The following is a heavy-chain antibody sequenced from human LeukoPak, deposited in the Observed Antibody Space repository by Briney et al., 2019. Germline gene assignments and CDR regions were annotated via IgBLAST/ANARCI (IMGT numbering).Heavy chain of an antibody. CDR1: GESFSGYY. Sequence: PSETLSLTCGVFGESFSGYYWTWLRQPPGKGLEWIGQINHRGSSHYSPSLRSRVTISVDTSKTQFSLKLTSVTAADTAVYYCARDKFCSDTGSCNIGLFDFWGQGALVTVSS. CDR3: ARDKFCSDTGSCNIGLFDF. V-gene: IGHV4-34*01. D-gene: IGHD2-15*01. CDR2: INHRGSS. J-gene: IGHJ4*02.